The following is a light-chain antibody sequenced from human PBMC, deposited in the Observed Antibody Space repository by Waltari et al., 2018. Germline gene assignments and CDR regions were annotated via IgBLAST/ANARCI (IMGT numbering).Light chain of an antibody. J-gene: IGKJ1*01. CDR2: DTA. CDR3: QHYVNLPVT. CDR1: QSVGRS. V-gene: IGKV3-20*01. Sequence: PGERATLSCRASQSVGRSLAWYQQKPGQAPRLLIYDTAIRATGTPGRFSGSGSGTDFSLAISSLEPEDFAVYFCQHYVNLPVTFGQGTKVEI.